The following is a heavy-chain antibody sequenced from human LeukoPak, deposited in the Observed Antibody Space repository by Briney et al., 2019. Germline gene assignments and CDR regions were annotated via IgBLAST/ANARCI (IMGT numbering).Heavy chain of an antibody. J-gene: IGHJ4*02. V-gene: IGHV3-48*03. CDR3: ARDWFAD. CDR2: INSGGTII. Sequence: QAGGSLRLSGAASGFTFSSNEMNWVRQAPGKGLEWVSYINSGGTIIYYADSVKGRFTISRDNAKNSLYLQMNSLRAEDTAIYYCARDWFADWGQGTLVIVSS. CDR1: GFTFSSNE.